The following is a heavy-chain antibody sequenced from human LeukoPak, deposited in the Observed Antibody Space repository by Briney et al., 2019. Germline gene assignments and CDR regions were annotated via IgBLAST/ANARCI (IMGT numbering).Heavy chain of an antibody. J-gene: IGHJ5*02. CDR3: AREAPTYYDFWSGHNWFDP. V-gene: IGHV4-31*03. CDR1: GGSISSGGYY. D-gene: IGHD3-3*01. Sequence: PSQTLSLTCTVSGGSISSGGYYWSWIRQHPGKGLEWIGYIYYSGSTYYNPSFKSRVTISVDTSKNQFSLKLSSVTAADTAVYYCAREAPTYYDFWSGHNWFDPWGQGTLVTVSS. CDR2: IYYSGST.